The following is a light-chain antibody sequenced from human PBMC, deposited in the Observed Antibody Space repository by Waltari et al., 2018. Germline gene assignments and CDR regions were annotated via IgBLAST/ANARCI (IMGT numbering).Light chain of an antibody. J-gene: IGKJ2*01. CDR3: QQYNSYSFT. CDR1: QSIGFW. Sequence: TCRASQSIGFWLAWYQQKSGKAPKLLIYKSSTLERGVPSRFSGSGSGTEFTLTISSLQPDDFATYYCQQYNSYSFTFGRGTKLEFK. CDR2: KSS. V-gene: IGKV1-5*03.